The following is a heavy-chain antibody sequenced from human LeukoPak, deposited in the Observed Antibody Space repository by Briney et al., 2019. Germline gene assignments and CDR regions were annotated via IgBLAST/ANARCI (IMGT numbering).Heavy chain of an antibody. J-gene: IGHJ4*02. CDR1: GGSISSYY. CDR2: IYNRGST. V-gene: IGHV4-59*01. Sequence: SETLSLTCTVSGGSISSYYWSWIRQPPGKGLEWIAYIYNRGSTNYNPSLKSRVTISVDTSKNQFSLKLSSVTAADTAVYYCASSNSIHLLFDYWGQGTLVTVSS. CDR3: ASSNSIHLLFDY. D-gene: IGHD1-1*01.